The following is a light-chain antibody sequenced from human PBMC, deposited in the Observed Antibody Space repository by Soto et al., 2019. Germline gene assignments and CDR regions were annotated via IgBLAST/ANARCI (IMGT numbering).Light chain of an antibody. CDR2: DND. Sequence: QSVLTQPPSVSAAPGQKVTISCSGSSSNIGINYVSWYQHLPGTAPKLLVYDNDKRPSGIPDRFSGSKSGTSATLGITGLQTGDEADYYCGTWDNSLSAGVFGGGTKVTVL. CDR3: GTWDNSLSAGV. J-gene: IGLJ3*02. V-gene: IGLV1-51*01. CDR1: SSNIGINY.